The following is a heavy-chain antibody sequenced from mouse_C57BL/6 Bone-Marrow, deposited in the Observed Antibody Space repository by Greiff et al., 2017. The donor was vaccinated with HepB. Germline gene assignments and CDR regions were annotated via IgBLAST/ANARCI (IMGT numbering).Heavy chain of an antibody. Sequence: QVQLKQSGAELARPGASVKLSCKASGYTFTSYGISWVKQRTGQGLEWIGEIYPRSGNTYYNEKFKGKATLTADKSSRTAYMELRSLTSEDSAVYFCARGRAYYYGSSNYFDYWGQGTTLTVSS. CDR1: GYTFTSYG. CDR3: ARGRAYYYGSSNYFDY. CDR2: IYPRSGNT. V-gene: IGHV1-81*01. J-gene: IGHJ2*01. D-gene: IGHD1-1*01.